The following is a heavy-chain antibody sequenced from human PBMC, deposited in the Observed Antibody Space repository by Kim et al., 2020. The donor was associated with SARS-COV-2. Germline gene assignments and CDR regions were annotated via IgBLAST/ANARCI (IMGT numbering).Heavy chain of an antibody. J-gene: IGHJ4*02. D-gene: IGHD6-19*01. CDR3: GRAVAGSSIYY. Sequence: HYADSVKGRYTISRDQSKNTLYLQMNSLRAEDTAVYYCGRAVAGSSIYYWGQGTLVTVSS. V-gene: IGHV3-30*03.